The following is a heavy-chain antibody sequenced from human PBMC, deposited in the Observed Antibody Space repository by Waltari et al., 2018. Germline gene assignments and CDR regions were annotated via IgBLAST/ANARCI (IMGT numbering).Heavy chain of an antibody. CDR3: ARDRGKGLYLDS. D-gene: IGHD2-15*01. J-gene: IGHJ4*02. CDR2: VFRSVKT. V-gene: IGHV4-4*02. Sequence: RRWIRQRPGKGLEWVEKVFRSVKTTYRPSIEGRVTISMDTSNNQFSLTLTSATASDTAVYYCARDRGKGLYLDSWGQGTLVTVSP.